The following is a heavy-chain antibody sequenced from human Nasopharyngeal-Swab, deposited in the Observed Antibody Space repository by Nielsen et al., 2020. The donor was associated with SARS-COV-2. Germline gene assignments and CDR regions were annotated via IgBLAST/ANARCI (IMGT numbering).Heavy chain of an antibody. CDR2: IAHDASNE. CDR3: ASLRADTPDFAY. CDR1: GFTFSSFG. Sequence: GESLKISCAASGFTFSSFGMHWVRQAPGKGLEWVAFIAHDASNEYYGDSVKGRLSISRDSSKNTLYLQMDSLRGEDTAVYYCASLRADTPDFAYLGQGTLVTVSS. D-gene: IGHD2-15*01. V-gene: IGHV3-30*03. J-gene: IGHJ4*02.